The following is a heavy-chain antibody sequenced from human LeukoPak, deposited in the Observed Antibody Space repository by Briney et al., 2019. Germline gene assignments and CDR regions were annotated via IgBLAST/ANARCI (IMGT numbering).Heavy chain of an antibody. CDR2: ISGSGDNT. CDR3: AKSRYYFDY. CDR1: GFTFSSYA. Sequence: GGSLRLSCAASGFTFSSYAMNWVRQAPGKGREWVSVISGSGDNTYYADSVKGRFTISRDNSKNTLYLQMNSLRAEDTAVYFCAKSRYYFDYWGQGTLVTVSS. J-gene: IGHJ4*02. V-gene: IGHV3-23*01.